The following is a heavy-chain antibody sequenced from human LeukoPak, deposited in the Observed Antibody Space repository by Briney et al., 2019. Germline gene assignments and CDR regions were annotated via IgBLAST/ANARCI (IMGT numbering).Heavy chain of an antibody. Sequence: GGSLRLSCAASGFTFSSYGMHLVRQASGKGLEWVAFIRYDGSNKYYADSVKGRFTISRDNSKNTLYLQMNSLRAEDTAVYYCAKENTVVTRFSGYYFDYWGQGTLVTVSS. J-gene: IGHJ4*02. V-gene: IGHV3-30*02. CDR1: GFTFSSYG. CDR3: AKENTVVTRFSGYYFDY. D-gene: IGHD4-23*01. CDR2: IRYDGSNK.